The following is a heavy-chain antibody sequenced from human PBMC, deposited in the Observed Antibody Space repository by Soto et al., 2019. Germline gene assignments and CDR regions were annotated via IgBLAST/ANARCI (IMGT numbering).Heavy chain of an antibody. D-gene: IGHD5-12*01. CDR3: ARDNGSGYDATDY. CDR2: ISSSSSYI. Sequence: GGSLRLSCAASGFTFSSYSMNWVRQAPGKGLEWVSSISSSSSYIYYADSVKGRFTISRDNAKNSLYLQMNSLRAEDTAVYYCARDNGSGYDATDYWGQGTLVTVSS. J-gene: IGHJ4*02. CDR1: GFTFSSYS. V-gene: IGHV3-21*01.